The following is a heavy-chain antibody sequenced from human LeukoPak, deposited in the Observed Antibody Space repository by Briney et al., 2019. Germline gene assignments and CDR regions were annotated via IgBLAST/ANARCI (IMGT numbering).Heavy chain of an antibody. CDR1: GFTFSSYA. Sequence: GGSLRLSCAASGFTFSSYAMHWVRQAPGKGLEWVAVISYDGSNKYYADSVKGRFTISRDNSKNTLYLQMNSLRAEDTAVYYCARDRALLWFGESLYYWGQGTLVTVSS. CDR2: ISYDGSNK. V-gene: IGHV3-30-3*01. D-gene: IGHD3-10*01. J-gene: IGHJ4*02. CDR3: ARDRALLWFGESLYY.